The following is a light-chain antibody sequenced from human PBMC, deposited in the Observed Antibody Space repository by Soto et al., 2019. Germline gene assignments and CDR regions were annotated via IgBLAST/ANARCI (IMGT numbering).Light chain of an antibody. V-gene: IGLV2-11*01. CDR1: SSDVGGYNY. CDR2: DVS. CDR3: CSYAGIYTWV. Sequence: QSVLTQPRSVSGSPGQSVTISCTGTSSDVGGYNYVSWYQQHPGKAPKLRIYDVSKRPSGVPDRFSGSKSGNTASLTISGLQAEDEADYSCCSYAGIYTWVFGGGTKLTVL. J-gene: IGLJ3*02.